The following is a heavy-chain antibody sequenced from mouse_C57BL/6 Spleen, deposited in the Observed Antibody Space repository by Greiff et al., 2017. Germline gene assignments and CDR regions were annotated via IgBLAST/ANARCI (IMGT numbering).Heavy chain of an antibody. CDR2: IDPEDGDT. CDR3: TTCDCYYLYAMDY. V-gene: IGHV14-1*01. J-gene: IGHJ4*01. CDR1: GFNIKDYY. Sequence: EVQLQQSGAELVRPGASVKLSCTASGFNIKDYYMHWVKQRPEQGLEWIGRIDPEDGDTEYAPKFQGKATMTADTSSNTAYLQLSSLTSEDTAVYYCTTCDCYYLYAMDYWGQGTSVTVSS. D-gene: IGHD2-3*01.